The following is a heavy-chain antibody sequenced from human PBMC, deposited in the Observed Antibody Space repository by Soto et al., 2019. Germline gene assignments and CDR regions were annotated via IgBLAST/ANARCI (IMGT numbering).Heavy chain of an antibody. CDR1: GFTFSRFA. CDR3: AKPISDYYATSDY. D-gene: IGHD3-22*01. V-gene: IGHV3-23*01. CDR2: ISDSGGST. J-gene: IGHJ4*02. Sequence: GGSLRLSCAASGFTFSRFAMSWVRQAPGKGLEWVSVISDSGGSTYYADSVKGRFTISRDNSKSTLYLQMNSLRGDDTAIYYCAKPISDYYATSDYWGQGTQVTVSS.